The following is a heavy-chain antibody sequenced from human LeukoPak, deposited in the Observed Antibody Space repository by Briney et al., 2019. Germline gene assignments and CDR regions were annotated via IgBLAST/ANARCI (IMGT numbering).Heavy chain of an antibody. CDR3: ARARDIVVVPAAIGAFDI. Sequence: ASVKVSCKASGYTFTDHYIHWVRQAPGQGLEWMGWMKPSDNGVNYAQKFQGRVAMTRDTSISTAYMELSRLRSDDTAVYYCARARDIVVVPAAIGAFDIWGQGTMVTVSS. CDR2: MKPSDNGV. J-gene: IGHJ3*02. V-gene: IGHV1-2*02. CDR1: GYTFTDHY. D-gene: IGHD2-2*01.